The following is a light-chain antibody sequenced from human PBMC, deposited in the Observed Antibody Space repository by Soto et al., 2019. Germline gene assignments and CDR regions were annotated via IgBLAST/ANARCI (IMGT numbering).Light chain of an antibody. Sequence: DIVMTQSPDSLAVSLGERATFNYKSSQSVLSSSNSRNYLAWYQQKPRQPPKLLIYWASTRESGVPDRFSGSGSGTDFTLTISNLQAEDVAVYYCQQYYSSPPTFGQGTKVEIK. CDR2: WAS. CDR1: QSVLSSSNSRNY. CDR3: QQYYSSPPT. V-gene: IGKV4-1*01. J-gene: IGKJ1*01.